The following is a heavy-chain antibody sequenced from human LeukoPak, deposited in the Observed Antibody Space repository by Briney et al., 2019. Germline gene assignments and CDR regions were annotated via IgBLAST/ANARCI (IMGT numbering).Heavy chain of an antibody. CDR3: ARGSGGYCTNGVCRDFDY. J-gene: IGHJ4*02. CDR1: GGSISSTRYY. D-gene: IGHD2-8*01. V-gene: IGHV4-39*07. Sequence: SETLSLTCSVSGGSISSTRYYWSWIRQPPGKGLEWIGEINHSGSTNYNPSLKSRVTISVDTSKNQFSLKLSSVTAADTAVYYCARGSGGYCTNGVCRDFDYWGQGTLVTVSS. CDR2: INHSGST.